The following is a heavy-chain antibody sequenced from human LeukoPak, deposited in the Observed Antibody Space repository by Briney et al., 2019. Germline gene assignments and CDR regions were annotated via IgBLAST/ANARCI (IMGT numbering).Heavy chain of an antibody. D-gene: IGHD5-24*01. CDR1: GYTFTSYD. V-gene: IGHV1-8*03. J-gene: IGHJ5*02. CDR3: ARGVGMASNNWFDP. Sequence: ASVKVSCKASGYTFTSYDINWVRQATRQGLEWMGWMNPNSGNTGYAQKFQGRVTITRNTSISTAYMGLSSLRSEDTAVYYCARGVGMASNNWFDPWGQGTLVTVSS. CDR2: MNPNSGNT.